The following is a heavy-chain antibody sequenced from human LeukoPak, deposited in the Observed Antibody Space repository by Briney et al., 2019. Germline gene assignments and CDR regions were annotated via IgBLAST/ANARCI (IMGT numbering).Heavy chain of an antibody. CDR3: ARDRAVAGTINWLDP. CDR1: GDSGSSNNAT. CDR2: TYYRSKWYN. Sequence: SQTLSLTCAISGDSGSSNNATWNWIRQSPSRGLEWLGRTYYRSKWYNDYAESVKSRITVNPDTSKNQFSLLLNSVTPEDTAVYFCARDRAVAGTINWLDPWGQGTLVTVSS. J-gene: IGHJ5*02. V-gene: IGHV6-1*01. D-gene: IGHD6-19*01.